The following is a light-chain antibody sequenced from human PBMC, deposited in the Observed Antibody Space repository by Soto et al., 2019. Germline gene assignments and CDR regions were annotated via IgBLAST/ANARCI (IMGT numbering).Light chain of an antibody. Sequence: QSALTQPASVSGSPGQSITISCTGTSSDVAGYNYVSWYQQHPGKAPKLMIYDVSNRPSGVSNRFSGSKSGNTASLTISGLQAEDEADHYCCSYTSSNTHVVFGGGTKLTVL. CDR2: DVS. V-gene: IGLV2-14*03. CDR3: CSYTSSNTHVV. J-gene: IGLJ2*01. CDR1: SSDVAGYNY.